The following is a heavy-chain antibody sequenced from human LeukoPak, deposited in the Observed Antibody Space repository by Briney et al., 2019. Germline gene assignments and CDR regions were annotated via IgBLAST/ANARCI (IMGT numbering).Heavy chain of an antibody. CDR2: INHSGST. CDR3: ARGRIVVVTASYNWFGP. Sequence: PSETLSLTCAVYGGSFSGYYWSWIRQPPGKGLEWIGEINHSGSTNYNPSLKSRVTISVDTSKNQFSLKLSSVTAADTAVYYCARGRIVVVTASYNWFGPWGQGTLVTVSS. V-gene: IGHV4-34*01. D-gene: IGHD2-21*02. CDR1: GGSFSGYY. J-gene: IGHJ5*02.